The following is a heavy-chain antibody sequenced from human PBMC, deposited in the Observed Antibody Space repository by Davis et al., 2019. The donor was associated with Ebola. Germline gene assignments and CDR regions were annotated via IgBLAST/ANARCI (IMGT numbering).Heavy chain of an antibody. CDR2: ISSNGATT. CDR3: AKAGYQLLDFDY. Sequence: GESLKISCVDSGFTFSNYDMTWVRQAPGKGLDWVSRISSNGATTYYADSVRGRFTISRDNSRNTLYLQMNSLRAEDTALYYCAKAGYQLLDFDYWGQGTLVIVSS. V-gene: IGHV3-23*01. J-gene: IGHJ4*02. CDR1: GFTFSNYD. D-gene: IGHD2-2*01.